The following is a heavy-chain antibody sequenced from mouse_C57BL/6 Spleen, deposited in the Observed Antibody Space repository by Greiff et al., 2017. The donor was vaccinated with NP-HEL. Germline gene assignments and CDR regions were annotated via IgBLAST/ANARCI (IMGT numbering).Heavy chain of an antibody. CDR3: ANYGSSYNAMDD. V-gene: IGHV5-12*01. CDR2: ISNGGGST. J-gene: IGHJ4*01. Sequence: EVKLQESGGGLVQPGGSLKLSCAASGFTFSDYYMYWVRQTPEKRLEWVAYISNGGGSTYYPDTVKGRFTISRDNAKNTLYLQMSRLKSEDTAMYYCANYGSSYNAMDDWGKGTSVTVSS. D-gene: IGHD1-1*01. CDR1: GFTFSDYY.